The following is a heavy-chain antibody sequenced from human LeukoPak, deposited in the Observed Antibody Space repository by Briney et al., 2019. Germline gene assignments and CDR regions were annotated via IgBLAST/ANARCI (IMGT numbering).Heavy chain of an antibody. CDR1: GGTFSSYA. CDR2: IIPIFGTA. J-gene: IGHJ4*02. D-gene: IGHD3-22*01. Sequence: ASVKVSCKASGGTFSSYAISWVRQAPGQGLEWMGGIIPIFGTANYAQKFQGRVTITTDESTSTAYMELSSLRSEDMAVYYCARVARDSSGYVPHYFDYWGQGTLVTVSS. V-gene: IGHV1-69*05. CDR3: ARVARDSSGYVPHYFDY.